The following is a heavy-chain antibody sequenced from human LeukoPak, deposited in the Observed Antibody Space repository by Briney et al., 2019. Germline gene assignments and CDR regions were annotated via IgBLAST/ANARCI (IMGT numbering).Heavy chain of an antibody. J-gene: IGHJ5*02. D-gene: IGHD6-19*01. CDR2: INHSGST. CDR1: GFTFSSYA. V-gene: IGHV4-34*01. Sequence: GSLRLSCAASGFTFSSYAMSWIRQPPGKGLEWIGEINHSGSTNYNPSLKSRVTISVDTSKNQFSLKLSSVTAADTAVYYCARTAQWLVHNWFDPWGQGTLVTVSS. CDR3: ARTAQWLVHNWFDP.